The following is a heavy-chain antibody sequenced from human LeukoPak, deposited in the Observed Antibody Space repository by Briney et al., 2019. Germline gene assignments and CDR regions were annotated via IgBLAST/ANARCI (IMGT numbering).Heavy chain of an antibody. V-gene: IGHV3-23*01. CDR2: ISGSGGST. J-gene: IGHJ4*02. D-gene: IGHD6-19*01. CDR1: GFTFSAYA. CDR3: TKLGGGAGLSIAVARGLDH. Sequence: GGSLRLSCAASGFTFSAYAMSWVRQAPGKGLEWVSGISGSGGSTYYADSVKGRYTISRDSSKNILYLQMNSLRAEDTAVYYCTKLGGGAGLSIAVARGLDHWGQGTLVTVSS.